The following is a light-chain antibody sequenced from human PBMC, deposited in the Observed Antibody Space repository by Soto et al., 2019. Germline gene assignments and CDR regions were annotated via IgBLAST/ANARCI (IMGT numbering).Light chain of an antibody. J-gene: IGLJ2*01. CDR2: YNT. CDR3: QVWDSSNDHVI. Sequence: SYELTQPPSVSVAPGKTARITCGGNNIGSKGVHWYQQKPGQAPVLVIYYNTDRPSGIPERFSGSNSGNTATLTISRVEAGEEADYYCQVWDSSNDHVIFGGGTKLTVL. CDR1: NIGSKG. V-gene: IGLV3-21*04.